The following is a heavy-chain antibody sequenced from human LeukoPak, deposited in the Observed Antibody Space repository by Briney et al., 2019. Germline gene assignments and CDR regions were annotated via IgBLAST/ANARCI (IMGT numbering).Heavy chain of an antibody. CDR3: ARISSSFPLGSPIDY. D-gene: IGHD6-13*01. Sequence: ASVKVSCKASGYTFTSYDINWVRQAPGQGLEWMGWINPNSGGTNYAQKFQGRVTMTRDTSISTAYMELSRLRSDDTAVYYCARISSSFPLGSPIDYWGQGTLVTVSS. V-gene: IGHV1-2*02. CDR2: INPNSGGT. CDR1: GYTFTSYD. J-gene: IGHJ4*02.